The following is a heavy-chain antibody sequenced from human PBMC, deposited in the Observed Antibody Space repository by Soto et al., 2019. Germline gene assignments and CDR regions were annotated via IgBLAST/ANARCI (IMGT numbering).Heavy chain of an antibody. CDR1: GESLSAYY. CDR2: IYQSGST. Sequence: SETLSLTCAVYGESLSAYYWTWIRQPPGKGLEWIGEIYQSGSTNYNPSLKNRVNMSAETYKKHLSLKVTSVTAADTAVYYCARVTVYVPFLFPCLDVWGQGTTVTVSS. V-gene: IGHV4-34*01. J-gene: IGHJ6*02. D-gene: IGHD3-10*02. CDR3: ARVTVYVPFLFPCLDV.